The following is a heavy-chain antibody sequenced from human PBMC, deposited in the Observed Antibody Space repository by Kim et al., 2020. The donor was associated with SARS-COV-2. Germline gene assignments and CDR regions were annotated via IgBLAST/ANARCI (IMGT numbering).Heavy chain of an antibody. CDR2: ISSSSSYI. D-gene: IGHD2-8*02. CDR3: ASGDYCPRGVCQSHGMDV. Sequence: GGSLRLSCTASGFTFSIYSMNWVRQAPGKGLEWVSSISSSSSYIKYADSVKGRFTISRDNAKNSLYLQMNSLGAEDTAVFYCASGDYCPRGVCQSHGMDVWGQGTTVTVSS. J-gene: IGHJ6*02. V-gene: IGHV3-21*01. CDR1: GFTFSIYS.